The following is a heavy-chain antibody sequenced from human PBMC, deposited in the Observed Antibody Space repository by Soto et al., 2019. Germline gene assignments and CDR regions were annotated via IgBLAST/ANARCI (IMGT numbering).Heavy chain of an antibody. CDR1: GDYIHVGGYY. CDR2: IYYTGKT. V-gene: IGHV4-30-4*01. J-gene: IGHJ5*02. CDR3: GRDLTSNANCSDP. D-gene: IGHD2-2*01. Sequence: QVQLQESGPGLVKPSQTLSLTCSVSGDYIHVGGYYWTWIRQRPGKGLEWMGYIYYTGKTYYNPSLESRLTVSVDRSKNQFSLRLTSVTAADTAVYFCGRDLTSNANCSDPCGQGTLVTVSS.